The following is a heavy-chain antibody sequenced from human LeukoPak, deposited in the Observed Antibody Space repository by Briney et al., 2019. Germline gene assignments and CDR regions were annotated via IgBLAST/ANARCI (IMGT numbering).Heavy chain of an antibody. CDR2: IKQDGSEK. Sequence: PGGSLRLSCAASGFTFSSYAMSWVRQAPGKGLEWVANIKQDGSEKYYVDSVKGRFTISRDNAKNSLYLQMNSLRAEDTAVYYCARGWGYYFDYWGQGTLVTVSS. CDR1: GFTFSSYA. V-gene: IGHV3-7*01. D-gene: IGHD3-16*01. CDR3: ARGWGYYFDY. J-gene: IGHJ4*02.